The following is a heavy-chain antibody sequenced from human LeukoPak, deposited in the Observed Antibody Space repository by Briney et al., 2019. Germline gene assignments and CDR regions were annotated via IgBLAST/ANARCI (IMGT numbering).Heavy chain of an antibody. CDR1: GFTFSGSA. CDR3: TRGDSGSYFDY. Sequence: GGSLSLSGAASGFTFSGSAMLWLAQASGKGLEGVGRIRSKANSYATAYAASVKGRFTISRDDSKNTAYLQMNSLNTEDTAVYYCTRGDSGSYFDYWGQGTLVTVSS. V-gene: IGHV3-73*01. CDR2: IRSKANSYAT. D-gene: IGHD1-26*01. J-gene: IGHJ4*02.